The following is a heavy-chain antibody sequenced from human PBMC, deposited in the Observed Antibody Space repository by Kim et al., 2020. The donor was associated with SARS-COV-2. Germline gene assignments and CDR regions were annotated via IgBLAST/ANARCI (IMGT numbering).Heavy chain of an antibody. D-gene: IGHD3-10*01. J-gene: IGHJ1*01. CDR3: ATDRHTMVRDREYFQH. CDR2: FDPEDGET. CDR1: GYTLTELS. V-gene: IGHV1-24*01. Sequence: ASVKVSCKVSGYTLTELSMHWVRQAPGKGLEWMGGFDPEDGETIYAQKFQGRVTMTEDTSTDTAYMELSSLRSEDTAVYYCATDRHTMVRDREYFQHWGQGTLVTVSS.